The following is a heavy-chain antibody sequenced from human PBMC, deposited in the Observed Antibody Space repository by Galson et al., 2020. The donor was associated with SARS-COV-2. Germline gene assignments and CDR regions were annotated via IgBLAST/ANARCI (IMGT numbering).Heavy chain of an antibody. Sequence: ETSETLSLTCAVSICSMTSHYWSWIRQAPGKGLEWIGYISYAGSTTYNPSLKSRVTISIDTSKNQFSLMLTSVTAADTALYYCATLAGGRRSSDASWGQGTRVPVSS. CDR1: ICSMTSHY. J-gene: IGHJ5*02. D-gene: IGHD2-2*01. V-gene: IGHV4-59*08. CDR2: ISYAGST. CDR3: ATLAGGRRSSDAS.